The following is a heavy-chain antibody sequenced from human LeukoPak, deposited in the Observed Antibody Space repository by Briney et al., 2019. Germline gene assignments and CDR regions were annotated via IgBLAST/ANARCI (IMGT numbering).Heavy chain of an antibody. V-gene: IGHV3-64*01. Sequence: GALRLSRAASGFTFSTYAMHWVHQAPGKGLEYVSAISSNGGSRYYANSVKGRFTISRDNSKNTLYLQMNSLRAEGTAVYYCATDDYFDYWGQGTLVTVSS. CDR3: ATDDYFDY. J-gene: IGHJ4*02. CDR2: ISSNGGSR. CDR1: GFTFSTYA.